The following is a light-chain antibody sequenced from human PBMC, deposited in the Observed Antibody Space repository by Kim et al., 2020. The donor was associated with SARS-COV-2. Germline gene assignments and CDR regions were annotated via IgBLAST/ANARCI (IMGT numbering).Light chain of an antibody. Sequence: SASVGNRVTSSCRASQTISNWLAWYQQKPGKAPKLLIFRASTLQSGVASSFSGSGFGTEFTLTIDNLQPDDFATYFCQQYHVPPYNFGQGTKLEI. CDR1: QTISNW. V-gene: IGKV1-5*03. J-gene: IGKJ2*01. CDR3: QQYHVPPYN. CDR2: RAS.